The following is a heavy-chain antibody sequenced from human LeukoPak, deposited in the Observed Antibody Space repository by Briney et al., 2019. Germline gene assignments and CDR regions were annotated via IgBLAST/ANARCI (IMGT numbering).Heavy chain of an antibody. CDR2: ISSSSSTI. V-gene: IGHV3-48*01. D-gene: IGHD1-26*01. J-gene: IGHJ4*02. CDR1: GFTFSSYS. CDR3: ASEIGLIVGATNQHDY. Sequence: PGGSLRLSCAASGFTFSSYSMNWVRQAPGKGLEWVSYISSSSSTIYYADSVKGRFTISRDNAKNSLYLQMNSLRAEDTAVYYCASEIGLIVGATNQHDYWGQGTLVTVSS.